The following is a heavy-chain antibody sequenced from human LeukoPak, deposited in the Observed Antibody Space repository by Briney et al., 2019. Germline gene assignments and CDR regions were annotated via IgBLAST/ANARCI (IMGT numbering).Heavy chain of an antibody. V-gene: IGHV4-39*01. J-gene: IGHJ6*03. CDR3: ARARELYFYYYHMDV. CDR1: GDSISTSNSY. D-gene: IGHD6-6*01. CDR2: IYYSGNT. Sequence: SETLSLTCTVSGDSISTSNSYWGWIRRPPGKGLEWIGSIYYSGNTYYNASLKSRVTISVDTSKNQFSLKLTSVTPEDTAVYYCARARELYFYYYHMDVWGKGTTVTVSS.